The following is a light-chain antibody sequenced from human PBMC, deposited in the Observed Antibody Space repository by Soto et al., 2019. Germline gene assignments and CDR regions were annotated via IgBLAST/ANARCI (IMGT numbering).Light chain of an antibody. CDR1: SSDIGAYNY. J-gene: IGLJ1*01. CDR3: FSFTTDWTHV. Sequence: QSARTQPASVSGSPGQSITISCTGSSSDIGAYNYVSWFQQYPGKAPKLIISEVSNRPSGVSNRFSGSKSGTAASLTLSGLQTEDEADYFCFSFTTDWTHVFGTGTKVTV. V-gene: IGLV2-14*01. CDR2: EVS.